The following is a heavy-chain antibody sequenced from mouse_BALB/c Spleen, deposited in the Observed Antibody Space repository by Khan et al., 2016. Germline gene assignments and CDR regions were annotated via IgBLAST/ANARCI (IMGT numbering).Heavy chain of an antibody. CDR3: PTIKYRYVVDEY. J-gene: IGHJ2*01. V-gene: IGHV9-3-1*01. Sequence: QIQLVQSGPELKMPGETVKISCKASGYTFTYYGMNWVKQAPGKGLKWMGWMNTYTGEPTYADDFKGRFAFSLETSDSTAYLQINNLKNEDTATXCSPTIKYRYVVDEYWCNGPTLPV. CDR2: MNTYTGEP. CDR1: GYTFTYYG.